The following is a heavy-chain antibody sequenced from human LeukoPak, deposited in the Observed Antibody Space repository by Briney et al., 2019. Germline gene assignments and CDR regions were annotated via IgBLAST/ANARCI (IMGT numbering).Heavy chain of an antibody. CDR2: IRYDGSNK. CDR1: RFTFSSYG. CDR3: AKDREWLARSGYFDY. Sequence: PGGSLRLSCAASRFTFSSYGMHWVRQAPGKGLEWVAFIRYDGSNKYYADSVKGRFTISRDNSKNTLYLQMNSLRAEDTAVYYCAKDREWLARSGYFDYWGQGTLVTVSS. V-gene: IGHV3-30*02. J-gene: IGHJ4*02. D-gene: IGHD6-19*01.